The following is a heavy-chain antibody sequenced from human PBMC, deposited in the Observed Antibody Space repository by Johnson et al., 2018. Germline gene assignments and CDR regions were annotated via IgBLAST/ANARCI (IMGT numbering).Heavy chain of an antibody. D-gene: IGHD3-22*01. CDR2: ISGSGGST. CDR1: GFTFSSYA. Sequence: EVQLVESGGGLVQPGGSLRLSCAASGFTFSSYAMSWVRQAPGKGLEWVSAISGSGGSTYYADSVKGRFTISRDNSKNTLYLQMNSLRAEDTAVYYCAKDLYYYDSSGNDAFDIWGQGTMVTVSS. V-gene: IGHV3-23*04. CDR3: AKDLYYYDSSGNDAFDI. J-gene: IGHJ3*02.